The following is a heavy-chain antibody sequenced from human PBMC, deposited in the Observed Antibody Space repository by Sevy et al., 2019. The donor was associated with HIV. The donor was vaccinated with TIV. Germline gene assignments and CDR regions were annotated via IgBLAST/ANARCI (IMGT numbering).Heavy chain of an antibody. D-gene: IGHD3-3*01. CDR3: ARVAIFDYYYYYGMDV. V-gene: IGHV4-59*01. J-gene: IGHJ6*02. Sequence: SETLSLTCTVSGGSISSYYWSWIRQPPGKGLEWIGYIYYSGSTNYNPSLKSRVTISVDTSKNQFSLKLSSVTAADTAVYYCARVAIFDYYYYYGMDVWGQGTTVTVSS. CDR2: IYYSGST. CDR1: GGSISSYY.